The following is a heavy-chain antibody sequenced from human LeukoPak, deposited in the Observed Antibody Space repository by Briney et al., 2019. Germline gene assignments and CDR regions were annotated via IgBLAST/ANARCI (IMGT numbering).Heavy chain of an antibody. D-gene: IGHD3-22*01. CDR2: ISSSSSTI. V-gene: IGHV3-48*04. Sequence: AGGSLRLSCAASGFTFSSYSMNWVRQAPGKGLEWVSYISSSSSTIYYADSVKGRFTTSRDNAKNSLYLQMNSLRAEDTAVYYCARETTIDYYDSKAFDIWGQGTMVTVSS. J-gene: IGHJ3*02. CDR3: ARETTIDYYDSKAFDI. CDR1: GFTFSSYS.